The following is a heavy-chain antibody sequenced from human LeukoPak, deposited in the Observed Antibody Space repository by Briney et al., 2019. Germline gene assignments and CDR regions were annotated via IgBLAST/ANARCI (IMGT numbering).Heavy chain of an antibody. Sequence: PGGSLRLSCAASGFTFSSYAMSWVRQAPGKGLEWVSDISGGGGFTYYADSVKGRFTISRDNSKNTLYLQMNSLRAEDTAVYYCAKGGCSSTSCYDFDYWGQGTLVTVSS. CDR1: GFTFSSYA. CDR2: ISGGGGFT. CDR3: AKGGCSSTSCYDFDY. D-gene: IGHD2-2*01. V-gene: IGHV3-23*01. J-gene: IGHJ4*02.